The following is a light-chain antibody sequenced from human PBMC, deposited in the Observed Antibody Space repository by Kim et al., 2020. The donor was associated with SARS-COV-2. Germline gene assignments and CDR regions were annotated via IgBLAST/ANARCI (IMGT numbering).Light chain of an antibody. V-gene: IGLV3-19*01. J-gene: IGLJ3*02. CDR1: SLRSYY. CDR3: SSRDTTGDHVV. Sequence: SSELTQDPAVSVALGQTVRLTCQGDSLRSYYATWYQQRPGQAPTLVLYGKYDRPSGIPDRFSGSASGNTASLTITGAQAEDEGDYYCSSRDTTGDHVVFGGGTKL. CDR2: GKY.